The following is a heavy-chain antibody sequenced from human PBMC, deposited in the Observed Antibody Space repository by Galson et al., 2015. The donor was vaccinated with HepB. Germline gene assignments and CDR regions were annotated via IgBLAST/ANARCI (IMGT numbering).Heavy chain of an antibody. D-gene: IGHD3-22*01. V-gene: IGHV4-38-2*02. Sequence: ETLSLTCTVSGYSISSGYYWGWIRQPPGKGLEWIGSIYHSGSTYYNPSLKSRVTISVDTSKNQFSLKLSSVTAADTAVYYCARVYDSSGYYIDAFDIWGQGTMVTVSS. CDR2: IYHSGST. CDR1: GYSISSGYY. CDR3: ARVYDSSGYYIDAFDI. J-gene: IGHJ3*02.